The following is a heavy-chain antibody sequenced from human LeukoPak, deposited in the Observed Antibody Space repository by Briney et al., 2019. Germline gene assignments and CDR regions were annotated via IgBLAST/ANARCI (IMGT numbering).Heavy chain of an antibody. CDR1: GFTFSSYW. J-gene: IGHJ4*02. Sequence: GGSLRLSCAASGFTFSSYWMHWVRQAPGKGLVWVSRINSDGSSTSYADSVKGRFTISRDNAKNTLYLQMNSLRAEDTAVYYCAREGPYCSDGSCPLDYWGQGTLVTVSS. CDR3: AREGPYCSDGSCPLDY. CDR2: INSDGSST. D-gene: IGHD2-15*01. V-gene: IGHV3-74*01.